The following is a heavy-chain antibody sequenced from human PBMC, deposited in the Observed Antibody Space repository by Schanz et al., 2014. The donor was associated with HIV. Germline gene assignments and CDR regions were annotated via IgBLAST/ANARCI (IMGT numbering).Heavy chain of an antibody. D-gene: IGHD3-16*01. CDR3: ARDGGEV. V-gene: IGHV3-23*01. CDR1: GFSFSSYA. J-gene: IGHJ6*02. Sequence: EVQLLEAGGGLVQPGGSLRLSCAAAGFSFSSYAMSWVRQAPRKGLEWVSGISVSGRSTYYADSVKGRFTISRDNAKNMLYVQMNSLRAEDTAVYYCARDGGEVWGQGTTDTVSS. CDR2: ISVSGRST.